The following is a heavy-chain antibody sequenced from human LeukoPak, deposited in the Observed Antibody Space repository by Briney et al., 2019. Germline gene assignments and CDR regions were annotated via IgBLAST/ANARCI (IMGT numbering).Heavy chain of an antibody. CDR3: ARGGGSYYIDY. CDR2: INHSGST. J-gene: IGHJ4*02. D-gene: IGHD1-26*01. Sequence: SETPSLTCAVYGGSFSGYYWSWIRQPPGKGLGWIGEINHSGSTNYNPSLKSRVTISVDTSKNQFSLRLSSVTAADTAVYYCARGGGSYYIDYWGQETLVTVSS. CDR1: GGSFSGYY. V-gene: IGHV4-34*01.